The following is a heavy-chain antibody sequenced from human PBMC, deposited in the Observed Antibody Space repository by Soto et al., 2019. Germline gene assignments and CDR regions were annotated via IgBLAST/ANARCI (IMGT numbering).Heavy chain of an antibody. CDR3: ARLGNYYYYYYYMDV. V-gene: IGHV5-51*01. CDR2: IYPGDSDT. CDR1: GYSFTSYW. Sequence: GESLKISCKGSGYSFTSYWIGWVRQMPGKGLEWMGIIYPGDSDTRYSPSFQGQVTISADKSISTAYLQWSSLKASDTAMYYCARLGNYYYYYYYMDVWGKGTTVTVSS. J-gene: IGHJ6*03. D-gene: IGHD4-4*01.